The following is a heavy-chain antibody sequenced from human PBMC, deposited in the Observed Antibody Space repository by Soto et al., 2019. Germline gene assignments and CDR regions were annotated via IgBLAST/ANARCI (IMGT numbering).Heavy chain of an antibody. D-gene: IGHD4-17*01. J-gene: IGHJ5*02. CDR2: INPNSGNT. V-gene: IGHV1-8*01. Sequence: QVQLVQSGAEVKKPGASVKVSCKASGYTFTNYDINWVRQATGQGLEYLGWINPNSGNTGYVQKFKGRVTMTSKTTINTTYMEHNSLRSEETDVNYVESCVKYGDYAYWFDPWGQGTLVTVSS. CDR3: ESCVKYGDYAYWFDP. CDR1: GYTFTNYD.